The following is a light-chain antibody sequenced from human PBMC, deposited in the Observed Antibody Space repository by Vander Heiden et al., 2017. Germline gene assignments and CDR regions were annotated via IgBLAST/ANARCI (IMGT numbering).Light chain of an antibody. CDR1: QSISSY. CDR2: AAS. V-gene: IGKV1-39*01. Sequence: DIQMTQSPSSLSASVGDRVTITCRASQSISSYLNWYQQKPGKAPKLLIYAASSLQSGVPSRCSGSGSGTDFTLTISSLQPEDFATNYCQQRHSTPQTFGQGTKVEIK. CDR3: QQRHSTPQT. J-gene: IGKJ1*01.